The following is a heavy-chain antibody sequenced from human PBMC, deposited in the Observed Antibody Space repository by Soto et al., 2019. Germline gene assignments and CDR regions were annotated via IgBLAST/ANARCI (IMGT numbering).Heavy chain of an antibody. J-gene: IGHJ3*02. CDR1: GFTFTTYA. CDR2: ISSGGDT. Sequence: GGSLRLSCAPSGFTFTTYAMSWVRQAPGKGLEWVSSISSGGDTYYADSVRGRFTISRDSSKNTLYLQMNNLRAEDTATYYCAKDYSSGYYAFDIWGRGTMVTVSS. D-gene: IGHD3-22*01. CDR3: AKDYSSGYYAFDI. V-gene: IGHV3-23*01.